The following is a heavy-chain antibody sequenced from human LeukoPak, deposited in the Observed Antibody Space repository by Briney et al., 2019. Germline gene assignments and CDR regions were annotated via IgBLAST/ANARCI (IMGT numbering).Heavy chain of an antibody. CDR2: IYYSGST. D-gene: IGHD3-22*01. CDR3: ARRDDSSGYHKIFDY. Sequence: PSETLSLTCTVSGGSISSYYWSWIRQPPGKGLEWIGYIYYSGSTNYKPSLKSRVTISIDTSNNQFYLKLSSLTAADTAAYYCARRDDSSGYHKIFDYWGQGTLVTVSS. CDR1: GGSISSYY. J-gene: IGHJ4*02. V-gene: IGHV4-59*08.